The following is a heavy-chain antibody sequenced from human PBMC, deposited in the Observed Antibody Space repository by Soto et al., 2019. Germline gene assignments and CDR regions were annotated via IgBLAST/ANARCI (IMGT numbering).Heavy chain of an antibody. Sequence: EVRLVQSGGGLVQPGGSLRLSCAGSLFIVSDNYMSWVRQAPGKGLEWVSLIYSGGGTDYAESVKGRFTISRDNSKNTLYLQMNSLKAEDTGIYYCATRMTTAPYWGQGTVVTVSS. CDR3: ATRMTTAPY. V-gene: IGHV3-66*01. CDR2: IYSGGGT. CDR1: LFIVSDNY. J-gene: IGHJ4*02. D-gene: IGHD4-17*01.